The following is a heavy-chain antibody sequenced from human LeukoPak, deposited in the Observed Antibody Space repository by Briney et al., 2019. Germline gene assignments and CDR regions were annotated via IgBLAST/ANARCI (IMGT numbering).Heavy chain of an antibody. V-gene: IGHV1-2*02. CDR1: GYTFTGYY. CDR2: INPNSGGT. D-gene: IGHD6-13*01. J-gene: IGHJ4*02. Sequence: ASVKVSCKASGYTFTGYYMHWVRQAPGQGLEWMGWINPNSGGTNYAQKFQGRVTVTRDTSISTAYMELSRLRSDDTAVYYCARESRAAGISRTDFDYWGQGTLVTVSS. CDR3: ARESRAAGISRTDFDY.